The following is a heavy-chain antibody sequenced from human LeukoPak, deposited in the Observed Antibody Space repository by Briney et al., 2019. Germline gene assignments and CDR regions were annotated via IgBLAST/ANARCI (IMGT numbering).Heavy chain of an antibody. CDR2: IYYSGST. J-gene: IGHJ5*02. CDR1: GGSISSGSYY. V-gene: IGHV4-61*01. CDR3: ARDRHPYSNYDISFDP. Sequence: EPSETLSLTCTVSGGSISSGSYYWSWIRQPPGKGLEWIGYIYYSGSTNYNPSLKSRVTISEDTSKNQFSLKLSSVTAADTAVYYCARDRHPYSNYDISFDPWGQGTLVTVSS. D-gene: IGHD3-9*01.